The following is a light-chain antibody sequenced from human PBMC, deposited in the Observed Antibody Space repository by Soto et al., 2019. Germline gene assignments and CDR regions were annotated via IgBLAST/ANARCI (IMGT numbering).Light chain of an antibody. CDR2: AAS. CDR1: QSISSY. Sequence: DIQMTQSPSSLSVSVGDRVTITCRASQSISSYLNWYQQKPGKAPKLLVYAASSLQSGVPSRFSGSGSGTDSTLTISSLQPEDFATYYCQQSYSNPYTFGQGTKLEIK. V-gene: IGKV1-39*01. J-gene: IGKJ2*01. CDR3: QQSYSNPYT.